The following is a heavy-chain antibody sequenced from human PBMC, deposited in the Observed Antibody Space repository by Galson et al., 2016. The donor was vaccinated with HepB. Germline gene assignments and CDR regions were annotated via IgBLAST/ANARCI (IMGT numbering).Heavy chain of an antibody. CDR3: ARSGTYYIFDF. J-gene: IGHJ4*02. CDR2: FYGSGRT. Sequence: SETLSLTCSVSGGSITDYRWSWIRQPPGKGLEWIGYFYGSGRTDYNPSLKSRATLSVDTSKNQFSLKLSSMTAADTAVYYCARSGTYYIFDFWGQGTLVTVSS. D-gene: IGHD3-22*01. CDR1: GGSITDYR. V-gene: IGHV4-59*01.